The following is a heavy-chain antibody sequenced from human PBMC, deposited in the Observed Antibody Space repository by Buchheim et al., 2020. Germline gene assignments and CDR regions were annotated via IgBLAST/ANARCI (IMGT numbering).Heavy chain of an antibody. D-gene: IGHD1-26*01. CDR2: IINSDTTI. CDR3: AREVDIVGATFDL. Sequence: EEHLVESGGGFVQPGGSLRLSCVASGFTFSSYEMNCVRQVPGKGLECISYIINSDTTIYYEDSVKRRFTVSRDNAENSLYLQMNSLRVEDTAVYYCAREVDIVGATFDLWGQG. CDR1: GFTFSSYE. J-gene: IGHJ4*02. V-gene: IGHV3-48*03.